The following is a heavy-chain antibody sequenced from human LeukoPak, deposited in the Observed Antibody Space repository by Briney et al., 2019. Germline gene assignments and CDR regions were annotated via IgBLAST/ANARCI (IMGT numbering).Heavy chain of an antibody. V-gene: IGHV3-NL1*01. D-gene: IGHD2-15*01. J-gene: IGHJ4*02. CDR1: GFTFSNYD. Sequence: PGGSLRLSCAASGFTFSNYDMHWVRQAPGKGLEWVSSINPDDGGSFFANSVKGRFTISRDDSRSVVYLQMNSLRAEDTAVYYCARSGVATCHYWGQGILVTVSS. CDR3: ARSGVATCHY. CDR2: INPDDGGS.